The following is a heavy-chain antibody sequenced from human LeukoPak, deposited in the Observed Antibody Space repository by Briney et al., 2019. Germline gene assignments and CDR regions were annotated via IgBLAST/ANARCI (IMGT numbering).Heavy chain of an antibody. D-gene: IGHD3-10*01. CDR1: GFTFDDYA. V-gene: IGHV3-43*02. J-gene: IGHJ4*02. CDR3: AKDIGWFGEFDY. CDR2: IGGDGGST. Sequence: PGGSLRLSCAASGFTFDDYAMHWVRQAPGKGLEWVSLIGGDGGSTHYADSLKGRFTISRDNSKNSLYLQMNSLRTEDTALYYCAKDIGWFGEFDYWGQGALVTVSS.